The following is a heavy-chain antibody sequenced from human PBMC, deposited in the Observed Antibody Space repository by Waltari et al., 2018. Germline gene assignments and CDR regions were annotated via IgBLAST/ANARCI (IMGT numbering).Heavy chain of an antibody. CDR2: IYAGSGNT. J-gene: IGHJ4*03. Sequence: QVQLQESGPGLVKPSETLSLTCAVSGYSISRGYGWGWIRQPPGKGLEWIGQIYAGSGNTYYNPSLKSRVTVSKDTSKNQFSLKLSSVTAADTAVYYCARDRRIPGTSDYGLDSWGQGVVVTVSS. CDR3: ARDRRIPGTSDYGLDS. V-gene: IGHV4-28*03. CDR1: GYSISRGYG. D-gene: IGHD1-20*01.